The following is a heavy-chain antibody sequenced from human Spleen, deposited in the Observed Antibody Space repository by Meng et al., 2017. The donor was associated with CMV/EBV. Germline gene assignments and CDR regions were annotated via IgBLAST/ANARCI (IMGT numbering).Heavy chain of an antibody. CDR3: ARDRSNYHYYYGMDV. CDR2: IYYSGST. CDR1: GGSVSSGSYY. J-gene: IGHJ6*02. D-gene: IGHD4-11*01. V-gene: IGHV4-61*01. Sequence: SETLSLTCTVSGGSVSSGSYYWSWIRQPPGKGLEWIGYIYYSGSTNYNPSLKSRVTISVDTSKNQFSLKLSSVTAADTAVYYCARDRSNYHYYYGMDVWGRGTTVTVSS.